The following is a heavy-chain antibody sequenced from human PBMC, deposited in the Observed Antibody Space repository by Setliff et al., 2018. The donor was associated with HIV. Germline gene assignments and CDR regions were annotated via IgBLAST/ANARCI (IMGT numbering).Heavy chain of an antibody. D-gene: IGHD3-10*01. CDR1: GDTFSNYA. J-gene: IGHJ6*02. CDR2: IIPIFGTA. CDR3: ARGTNYYDSHSFPQYYYNAMDV. V-gene: IGHV1-69*13. Sequence: ASVKVSCKASGDTFSNYAISWVRQAPGQGLEWMGGIIPIFGTASHAQKFQGRVTITADESTRTGYMELRSLQSEDTAVYYCARGTNYYDSHSFPQYYYNAMDVWGQGTTVTVSS.